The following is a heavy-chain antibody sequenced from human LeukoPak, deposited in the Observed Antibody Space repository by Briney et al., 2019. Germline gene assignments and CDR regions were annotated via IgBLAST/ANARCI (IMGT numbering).Heavy chain of an antibody. CDR3: AKEYTTSWFTSLN. V-gene: IGHV3-23*01. J-gene: IGHJ4*02. CDR1: GFTFSTHS. D-gene: IGHD6-13*01. Sequence: GGSLRLSCAASGFTFSTHSMSWVRQAPGKGLGWVSGIGDNGAKTYYADFVKGRFTISRDNSKKTLYLQMNSLRAEDTAVYYCAKEYTTSWFTSLNWGQGTLVTVSS. CDR2: IGDNGAKT.